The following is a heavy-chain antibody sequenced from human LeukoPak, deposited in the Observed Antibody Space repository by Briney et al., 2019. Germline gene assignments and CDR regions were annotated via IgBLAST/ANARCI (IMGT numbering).Heavy chain of an antibody. D-gene: IGHD2-15*01. CDR1: GFTFSSYS. J-gene: IGHJ4*02. CDR2: ISSSSSYI. CDR3: ARSRGYCSGGSCYGGGYYFDY. V-gene: IGHV3-21*01. Sequence: GGSLRLSCAASGFTFSSYSMNWVRQAPGKGLEWVSSISSSSSYIYYAGSVKGRFTISRDNAKNSLYLQMNSPRAEDTAVYYCARSRGYCSGGSCYGGGYYFDYWGQGTLVTVSS.